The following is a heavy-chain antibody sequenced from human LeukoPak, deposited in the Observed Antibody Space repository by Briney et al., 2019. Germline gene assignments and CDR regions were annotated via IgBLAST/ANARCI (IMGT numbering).Heavy chain of an antibody. CDR2: INSGGRT. CDR3: ARGKQLPVRGPLDQ. D-gene: IGHD6-19*01. CDR1: SGSLSGHF. Sequence: SETLSLTCAVYSGSLSGHFWGWIRQPPGKGLEWIGEINSGGRTNYSPSLETRVRLSVDTSKNQFSLKLDSVTAADTAVYYCARGKQLPVRGPLDQWGQGALVTVSS. J-gene: IGHJ4*02. V-gene: IGHV4-34*01.